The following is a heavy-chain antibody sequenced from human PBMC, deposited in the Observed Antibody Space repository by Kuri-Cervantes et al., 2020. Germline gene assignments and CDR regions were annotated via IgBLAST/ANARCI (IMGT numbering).Heavy chain of an antibody. D-gene: IGHD3-22*01. CDR3: ARVGAWFYYYDSSGYFGGMDV. Sequence: GESLKISCAASGFTFSSYGRHWVRQAPGKGLEWVAVIWYDGSNKYYADSVKGRFAISRDNSKNSLYLQMNSLRAEDTAVYYCARVGAWFYYYDSSGYFGGMDVWGQGTTVTVSS. CDR2: IWYDGSNK. J-gene: IGHJ6*02. V-gene: IGHV3-33*01. CDR1: GFTFSSYG.